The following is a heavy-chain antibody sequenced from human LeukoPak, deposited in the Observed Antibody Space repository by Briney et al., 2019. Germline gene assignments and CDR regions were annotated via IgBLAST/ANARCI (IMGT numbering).Heavy chain of an antibody. CDR2: MSYDGNDK. CDR3: AREGHYDILTGYSPVEYYYYYMDV. J-gene: IGHJ6*03. CDR1: GFTFSTYT. D-gene: IGHD3-9*01. Sequence: PGGSLRLSCAASGFTFSTYTIHWVRQAPGKGLEWVAVMSYDGNDKHYAASVKGRFTISRDNSKNTVYLQMNSLRAEDTAAYYCAREGHYDILTGYSPVEYYYYYMDVWGKGTTVTVSS. V-gene: IGHV3-30*04.